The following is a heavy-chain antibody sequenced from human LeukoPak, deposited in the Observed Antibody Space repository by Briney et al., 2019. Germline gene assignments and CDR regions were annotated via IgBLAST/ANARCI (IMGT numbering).Heavy chain of an antibody. CDR2: IRYDGSNK. CDR1: GFTFSSYG. CDR3: ARDGEWLSHYYYYMDV. J-gene: IGHJ6*03. D-gene: IGHD3-3*01. Sequence: GGSLRLSCAASGFTFSSYGMHWVRQAPGKGLEWVAFIRYDGSNKYYADSVKGRFTTSRDNSKNTLYLQMNSLRAEDTAVYYCARDGEWLSHYYYYMDVWGKGTTVTVSS. V-gene: IGHV3-30*02.